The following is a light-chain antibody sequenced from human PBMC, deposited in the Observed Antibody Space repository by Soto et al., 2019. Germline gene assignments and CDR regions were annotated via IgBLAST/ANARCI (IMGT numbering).Light chain of an antibody. CDR1: QSVSSN. J-gene: IGKJ2*01. V-gene: IGKV3-15*01. CDR3: QQYNNWPPMYT. Sequence: EIVMTQSPATLSVSPGERATLSCRASQSVSSNLAWYQQKPGQAPRLLIYCASTRATGIPARFSGSGSGTEFTLTISSLQSEDFAVYYCQQYNNWPPMYTFSQGTKLEIK. CDR2: CAS.